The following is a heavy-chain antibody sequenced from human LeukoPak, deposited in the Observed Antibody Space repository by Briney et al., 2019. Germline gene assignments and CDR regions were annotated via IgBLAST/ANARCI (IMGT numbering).Heavy chain of an antibody. D-gene: IGHD7-27*01. CDR3: ARGPWGLPLYYYYGMDV. CDR1: GGSISSYY. V-gene: IGHV4-59*12. CDR2: IYYSGST. Sequence: SETLSLTCTVSGGSISSYYWSWIRQPPGKGLEWIGYIYYSGSTNYNPSLKSRVTISVDTSKNQFSLKLSSVTAADTAVYYCARGPWGLPLYYYYGMDVWGQGTTVTVSS. J-gene: IGHJ6*02.